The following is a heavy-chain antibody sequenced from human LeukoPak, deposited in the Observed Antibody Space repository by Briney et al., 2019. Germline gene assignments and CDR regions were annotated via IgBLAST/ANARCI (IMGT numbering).Heavy chain of an antibody. V-gene: IGHV4-39*07. J-gene: IGHJ4*02. D-gene: IGHD6-25*01. CDR1: GGSISSSSYY. CDR3: AKGSDSSAWTLFDY. CDR2: IYYSGST. Sequence: SETLSLTCTVSGGSISSSSYYWGWIRQPPGKGLEWIGSIYYSGSTYYNPSLKSRVTISVDTSKNQFSLKLSSVTAADTAVYYCAKGSDSSAWTLFDYWGQGTLVTVSS.